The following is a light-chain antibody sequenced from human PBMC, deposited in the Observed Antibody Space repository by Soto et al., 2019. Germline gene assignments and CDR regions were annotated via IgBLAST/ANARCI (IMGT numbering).Light chain of an antibody. CDR1: SSNIGANYD. Sequence: VLTQPPSVSGAPGQRVTISCTGSSSNIGANYDVHWYQHLPGTAPKLLIFANNNRPSGVPDRFSGSKSGTSASLAITGLQAEDEADYYCQAYDSSLSAHVVFGGGTKLTVL. V-gene: IGLV1-40*01. CDR2: ANN. CDR3: QAYDSSLSAHVV. J-gene: IGLJ2*01.